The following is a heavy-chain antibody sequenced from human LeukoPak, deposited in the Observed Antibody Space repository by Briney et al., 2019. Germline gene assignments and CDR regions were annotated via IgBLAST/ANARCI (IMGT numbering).Heavy chain of an antibody. CDR1: GGSISSGDYY. Sequence: SETLSLTCTVSGGSISSGDYYWSWIRQPPGKGLEWIGYIYYSGSTYYNPSLKSRVTISVDTSKNQFPLKLSSVTAADTAVYYCARGGVGYRSGYNYGYWGQGPLVTVSS. V-gene: IGHV4-30-4*01. CDR2: IYYSGST. CDR3: ARGGVGYRSGYNYGY. J-gene: IGHJ4*02. D-gene: IGHD5-24*01.